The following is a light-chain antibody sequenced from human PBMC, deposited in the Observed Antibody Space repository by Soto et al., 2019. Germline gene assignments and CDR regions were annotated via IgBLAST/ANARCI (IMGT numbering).Light chain of an antibody. Sequence: DIPMTKSHSTLSGSVGVRVTITCRASQTISSWLAWYQQKPGESPKLLIYKASTLKSGVPSRFSGRESGTDCTLTISSLQPDDFAPYYCQHYNSDSEAFGQGTKVDIK. CDR3: QHYNSDSEA. CDR2: KAS. J-gene: IGKJ1*01. CDR1: QTISSW. V-gene: IGKV1-5*03.